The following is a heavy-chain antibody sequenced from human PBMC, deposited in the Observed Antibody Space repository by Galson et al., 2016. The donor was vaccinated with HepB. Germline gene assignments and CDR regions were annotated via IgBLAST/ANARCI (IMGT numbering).Heavy chain of an antibody. CDR1: GFTFSTYN. CDR3: ARDFGYCSSTSCYKGGLFYYYGMDV. J-gene: IGHJ6*02. CDR2: ISNSNSYI. V-gene: IGHV3-21*01. Sequence: SLRLSCAASGFTFSTYNMNWVRQALGKGLEWVSSISNSNSYIYYTDSVKGRFTISRDNAKNSLYLQMNSLRAEDTAVYYCARDFGYCSSTSCYKGGLFYYYGMDVWGQGTTVTVSS. D-gene: IGHD2-2*02.